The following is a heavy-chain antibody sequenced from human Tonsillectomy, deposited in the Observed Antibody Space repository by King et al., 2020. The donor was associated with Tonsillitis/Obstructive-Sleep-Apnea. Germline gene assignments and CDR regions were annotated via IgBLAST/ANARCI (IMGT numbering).Heavy chain of an antibody. V-gene: IGHV4-31*01. CDR1: GGSISSGGYY. CDR3: ATATPRIAAAGTGTEFDY. J-gene: IGHJ4*02. CDR2: IYYSGST. Sequence: VQLQESGPGLVKPSQTLSLTCTVSGGSISSGGYYWSWIRQHPGKGLEWIGYIYYSGSTYYNPSLKSLVTISVDTSKNQFSLKLSSVTAADTAVYYCATATPRIAAAGTGTEFDYWGQGTLVTVSS. D-gene: IGHD6-13*01.